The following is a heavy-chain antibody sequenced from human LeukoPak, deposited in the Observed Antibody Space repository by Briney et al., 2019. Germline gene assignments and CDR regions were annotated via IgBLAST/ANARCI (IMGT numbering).Heavy chain of an antibody. CDR3: TVRPTTVTLNEN. Sequence: GGSLRLLCTASGFTYGDYAMSWVPQAPGKGLEWGGFIRSKAYGGKTEYAASGKGRFTISRNDSKSIAWLQMNSLKTEDTAVYYCTVRPTTVTLNENWGQGTLVTVSS. CDR2: IRSKAYGGKT. J-gene: IGHJ4*02. V-gene: IGHV3-49*04. CDR1: GFTYGDYA. D-gene: IGHD4-17*01.